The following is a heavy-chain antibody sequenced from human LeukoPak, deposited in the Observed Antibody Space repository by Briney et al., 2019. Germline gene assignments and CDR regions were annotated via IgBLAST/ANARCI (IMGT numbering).Heavy chain of an antibody. V-gene: IGHV4-31*03. J-gene: IGHJ4*02. D-gene: IGHD4-17*01. CDR1: GDSFSSDDYY. CDR3: AREVPYGDPDY. Sequence: SETLSLTCTVSGDSFSSDDYYWSWIRPHPVKGLEWLGCIFYSGSTYYNPSLKSRLTLSIDTSKNRFSLNLNSVTAADTAVYYCAREVPYGDPDYWGQGTLVTVSS. CDR2: IFYSGST.